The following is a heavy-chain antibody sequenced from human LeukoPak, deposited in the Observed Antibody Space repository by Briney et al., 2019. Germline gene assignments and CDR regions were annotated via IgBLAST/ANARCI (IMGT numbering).Heavy chain of an antibody. CDR3: ATDSSGYYALTLNWFDP. D-gene: IGHD3-22*01. V-gene: IGHV4-59*11. CDR2: IYYSGST. CDR1: GGSISSHY. J-gene: IGHJ5*02. Sequence: PSETLSLTCTVSGGSISSHYWSWIRQPPGKGLEWIGYIYYSGSTNYNPSLKSRVTISVDTSKNQFSLKLSSVTAADTAVYYCATDSSGYYALTLNWFDPWGQGTLVTVSS.